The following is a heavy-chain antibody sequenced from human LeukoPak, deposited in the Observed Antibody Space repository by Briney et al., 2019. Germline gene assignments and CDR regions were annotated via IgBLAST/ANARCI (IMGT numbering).Heavy chain of an antibody. D-gene: IGHD3-22*01. CDR1: GGSISSYY. V-gene: IGHV4-59*01. CDR2: IYYSGST. CDR3: ARVDTYYYDSSGYDDAYDI. J-gene: IGHJ3*02. Sequence: PSETLSLTCTVSGGSISSYYWSWIRQPPGKGLEWIGYIYYSGSTNYNPSLKSRVTISVDTSKNQFSLKLSSVTAADTAVYYCARVDTYYYDSSGYDDAYDIWGQGTMVTVSS.